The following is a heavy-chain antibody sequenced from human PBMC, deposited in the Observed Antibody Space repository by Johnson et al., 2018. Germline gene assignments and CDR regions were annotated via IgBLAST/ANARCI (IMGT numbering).Heavy chain of an antibody. D-gene: IGHD6-6*01. CDR2: LYYSGSP. Sequence: QVQLQESGPGLVKPSETXSLTCTVSGGSISSYYWSWIRQPPGKGLEWIGYLYYSGSPNYNPSLKSRVTISVYTSKNQSSLKLRSVPAADTAVYYCAITYSSSSFYYYYYYLDVWGKGTTVTVSS. CDR1: GGSISSYY. V-gene: IGHV4-59*01. J-gene: IGHJ6*03. CDR3: AITYSSSSFYYYYYYLDV.